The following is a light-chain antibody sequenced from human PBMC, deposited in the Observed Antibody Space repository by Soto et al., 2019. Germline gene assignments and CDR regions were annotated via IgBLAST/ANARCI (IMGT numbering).Light chain of an antibody. CDR1: SGSVSTSYP. Sequence: QTVVTQEPSFSVSPGGTVTLTCGLSSGSVSTSYPPSWYQQTPGQAPRTLIYSTNTRSSGVPDRFSGSILGNKAALTITGAQADDESDYYCVLYMGSGISVFGGGTNLTVL. J-gene: IGLJ3*02. V-gene: IGLV8-61*01. CDR3: VLYMGSGISV. CDR2: STN.